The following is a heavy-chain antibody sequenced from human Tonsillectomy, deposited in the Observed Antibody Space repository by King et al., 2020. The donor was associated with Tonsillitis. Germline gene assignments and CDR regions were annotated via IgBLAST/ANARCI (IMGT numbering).Heavy chain of an antibody. CDR2: IDTSGST. D-gene: IGHD6-13*01. V-gene: IGHV4-61*02. Sequence: HVQLQESGPGLVKPSQTLSLTCTVSGGSISSGSYYWSWIRQPAGKGLEWIGRIDTSGSTNYNPSLKSRVTISVDMFDNQFSLKLTSVTAADTAVYYCARDLSSIWYPYNNYYMDVWGKGTTVTVSS. J-gene: IGHJ6*03. CDR1: GGSISSGSYY. CDR3: ARDLSSIWYPYNNYYMDV.